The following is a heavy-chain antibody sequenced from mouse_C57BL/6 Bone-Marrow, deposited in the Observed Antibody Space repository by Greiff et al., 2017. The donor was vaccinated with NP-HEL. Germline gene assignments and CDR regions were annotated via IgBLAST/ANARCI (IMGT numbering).Heavy chain of an antibody. CDR2: IHPNSGST. D-gene: IGHD4-1*01. Sequence: QVQLKQPGAELVKPGASVKLSCKASGYTFTSYWMHWVKQRPGQGLEWIGMIHPNSGSTNYNEKFKSKATLTVDKSSSTAYMQLSSLTSEDSAVYYCAKKTGGYFDVWGTGTTVTVSS. V-gene: IGHV1-64*01. CDR3: AKKTGGYFDV. CDR1: GYTFTSYW. J-gene: IGHJ1*03.